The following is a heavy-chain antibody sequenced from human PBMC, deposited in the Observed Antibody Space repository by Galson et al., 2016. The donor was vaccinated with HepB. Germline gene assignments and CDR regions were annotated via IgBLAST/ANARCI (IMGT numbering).Heavy chain of an antibody. V-gene: IGHV3-23*01. Sequence: SLRLSCAASGFTFNSYAMSWVRQAPGKGLEWVSGISASGTRTNYADSVKGRFTMSRDNSKNTLYLQMNSLRSEDTAIYYCAGGAGWESEYWGQGTLVTVSS. CDR2: ISASGTRT. CDR3: AGGAGWESEY. J-gene: IGHJ4*02. CDR1: GFTFNSYA. D-gene: IGHD1-26*01.